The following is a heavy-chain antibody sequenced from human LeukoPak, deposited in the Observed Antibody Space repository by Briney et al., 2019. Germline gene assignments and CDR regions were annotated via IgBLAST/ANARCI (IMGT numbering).Heavy chain of an antibody. D-gene: IGHD1-1*01. CDR3: VKITSVTGGDC. Sequence: GGSLRLSCSASGFTFSAYAMYWVRQAPGKGLEYVSGISSNGGSSFYADSVKGRFTISRDNSRNTLYLQMSSLRAEDTAVYYCVKITSVTGGDCWGQGTRLTVCS. J-gene: IGHJ4*02. CDR1: GFTFSAYA. CDR2: ISSNGGSS. V-gene: IGHV3-64D*09.